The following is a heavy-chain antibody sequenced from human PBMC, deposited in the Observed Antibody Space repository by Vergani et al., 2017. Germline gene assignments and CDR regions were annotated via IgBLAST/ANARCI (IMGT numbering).Heavy chain of an antibody. CDR3: AKEKPGTTGTTGAFDI. J-gene: IGHJ3*02. D-gene: IGHD1-1*01. V-gene: IGHV3-20*04. CDR1: GFPFDDYG. CDR2: INWNGGST. Sequence: EVQLVESGGGVVRPGGSLRPSCVASGFPFDDYGMSWVRQAPGKGLAWVSGINWNGGSTGYAGSVKGRFTISRDNAKNSLYLQMNSLRAEDTAVYYWAKEKPGTTGTTGAFDIWGQGTMVTVSS.